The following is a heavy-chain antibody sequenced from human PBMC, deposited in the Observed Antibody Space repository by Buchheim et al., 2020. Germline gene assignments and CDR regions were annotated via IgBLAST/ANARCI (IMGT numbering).Heavy chain of an antibody. J-gene: IGHJ6*02. CDR3: AKVRGSGSYYYNMDV. Sequence: EVQLLESGGGLVQPGGSLRLSCAASGFTFSNYAMRWVRQAPGKGLEWVSEISGSGGSTYYADSVKGRFTISKDNSKNTLYLQMNSLRAEDTAVYYCAKVRGSGSYYYNMDVWGQGTT. CDR1: GFTFSNYA. V-gene: IGHV3-23*01. CDR2: ISGSGGST. D-gene: IGHD3-10*01.